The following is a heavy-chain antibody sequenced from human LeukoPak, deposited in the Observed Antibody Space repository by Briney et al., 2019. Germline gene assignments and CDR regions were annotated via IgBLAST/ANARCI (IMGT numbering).Heavy chain of an antibody. J-gene: IGHJ4*02. D-gene: IGHD3-22*01. CDR2: INPNSGGT. Sequence: ASVKVSCKASGYTFTGYYIHWVRQAPGQGLEWMGWINPNSGGTNSAQQFQGRVTLTRGTSISTAYMELSRLRSDDTAVYYCARDLGYYDRLDQFDCWGQGTLVTVFS. CDR1: GYTFTGYY. CDR3: ARDLGYYDRLDQFDC. V-gene: IGHV1-2*02.